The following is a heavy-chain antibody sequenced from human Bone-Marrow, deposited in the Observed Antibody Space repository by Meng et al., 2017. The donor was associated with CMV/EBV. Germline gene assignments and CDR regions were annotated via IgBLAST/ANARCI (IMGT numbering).Heavy chain of an antibody. Sequence: ASVKVSCKASGYTFTGYYMHWVRQAPGRGLEWMGWINPNSGGTNYAQKFQGRVTMTRDTSISTAYMELSRLRSDDTAVYYCARSSDRKSHRGWFDPWGQGTLVTVSS. CDR3: ARSSDRKSHRGWFDP. V-gene: IGHV1-2*02. CDR2: INPNSGGT. J-gene: IGHJ5*02. D-gene: IGHD1-14*01. CDR1: GYTFTGYY.